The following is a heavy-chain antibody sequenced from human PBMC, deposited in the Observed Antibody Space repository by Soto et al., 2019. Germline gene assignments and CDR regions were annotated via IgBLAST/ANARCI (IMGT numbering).Heavy chain of an antibody. Sequence: QLQLQESGSGLVKPSQTLSLTCAVSGGSISSGGYSWSWIRQPPGKGLEWIGYIFHSGNTYYNPFLNERSTISVDRSKNQVSLNLSSVTAADTAVYYCAGIDVDTTMDTVIAFDIWGQGTMVTVS. J-gene: IGHJ3*02. V-gene: IGHV4-30-2*01. CDR1: GGSISSGGYS. CDR2: IFHSGNT. CDR3: AGIDVDTTMDTVIAFDI. D-gene: IGHD5-18*01.